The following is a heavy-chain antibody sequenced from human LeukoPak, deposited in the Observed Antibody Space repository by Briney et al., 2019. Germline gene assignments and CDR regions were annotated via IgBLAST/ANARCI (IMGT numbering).Heavy chain of an antibody. J-gene: IGHJ5*02. CDR1: GYTLTAYY. V-gene: IGHV1-2*06. CDR2: INPNSGGT. CDR3: ARGYCSGGTCYLVENWLDP. Sequence: ASVKVSCKASGYTLTAYYIYWVRQAPGQGLEWTGRINPNSGGTDYAQNFQGRVTMTRDTSISTAYMELSRLRSDDTAVYYCARGYCSGGTCYLVENWLDPWGQGTLVTVSS. D-gene: IGHD2-15*01.